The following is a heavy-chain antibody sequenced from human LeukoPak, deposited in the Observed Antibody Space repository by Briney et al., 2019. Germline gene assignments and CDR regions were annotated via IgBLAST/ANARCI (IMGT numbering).Heavy chain of an antibody. Sequence: GASVKVSCKASGYTFTSYGISWVRQAPGQGLEWMGWISAYNGNTNYAQKLQGRVTMTTDTSTSTAYMELRSLRSDDTAVYYCARDANYDFWSGYPVNWFDPLGPGNPGHRLL. V-gene: IGHV1-18*01. J-gene: IGHJ5*02. CDR3: ARDANYDFWSGYPVNWFDP. CDR1: GYTFTSYG. CDR2: ISAYNGNT. D-gene: IGHD3-3*01.